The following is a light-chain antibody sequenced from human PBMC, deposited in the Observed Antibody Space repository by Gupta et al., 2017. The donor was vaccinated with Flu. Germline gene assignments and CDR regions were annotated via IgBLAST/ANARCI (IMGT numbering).Light chain of an antibody. CDR1: QDITNW. Sequence: PSSLSASVGERVTITCRATQDITNWLASYQQKPGRAPKLLLYAAFTSQSAVLSTFSGSGSARAFTLTVISLLPPDFATYYCHQANSYPYTFGQGTKLEIK. CDR2: AAF. CDR3: HQANSYPYT. J-gene: IGKJ2*01. V-gene: IGKV1-12*01.